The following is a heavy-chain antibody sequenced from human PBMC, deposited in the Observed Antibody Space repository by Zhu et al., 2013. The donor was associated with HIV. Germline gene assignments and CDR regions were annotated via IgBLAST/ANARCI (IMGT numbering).Heavy chain of an antibody. CDR1: GYTFSDYG. D-gene: IGHD4-4*01. V-gene: IGHV1-18*01. CDR2: ISAYTGNT. J-gene: IGHJ5*02. CDR3: TRAPXLHKDFGRRNWFDP. Sequence: QVQVVQSGAEVKKPGASVKVSCKASGYTFSDYGITWVRQAPGQGLEWVAWISAYTGNTASAQRFQDRVTMTMEIGLSTAYMELYNLGYEDTAVYYCTRAPXLHKDFGRRNWFDPWGQGTLVTVSS.